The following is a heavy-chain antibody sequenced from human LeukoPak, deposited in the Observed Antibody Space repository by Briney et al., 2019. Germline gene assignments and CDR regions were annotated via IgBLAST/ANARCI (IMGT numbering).Heavy chain of an antibody. CDR3: AREYYGDYYY. D-gene: IGHD4-17*01. V-gene: IGHV3-7*01. Sequence: GGSLRLSCAPSGFTFSSYWMSWVRQAPGKGLEWVANIKDDGSAKYYVDSVKGRFTISRDNAKNSLYLQMNSLRAEDTAVYYCAREYYGDYYYWGQGTLVPVSS. CDR2: IKDDGSAK. CDR1: GFTFSSYW. J-gene: IGHJ4*02.